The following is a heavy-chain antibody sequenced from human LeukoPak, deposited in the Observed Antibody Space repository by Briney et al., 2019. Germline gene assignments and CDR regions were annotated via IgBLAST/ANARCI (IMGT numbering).Heavy chain of an antibody. J-gene: IGHJ3*02. D-gene: IGHD6-13*01. CDR1: GGSISSYY. Sequence: SETLSLTCTVSGGSISSYYWSWIRQPPGKELEWIGYSHYSGNTNYNPSLKSRVTISVDTSKNQLSLKLSSVTAADTAVFYCARGALGIAAGEDAFDIWGQGTMVTVSS. V-gene: IGHV4-59*01. CDR3: ARGALGIAAGEDAFDI. CDR2: SHYSGNT.